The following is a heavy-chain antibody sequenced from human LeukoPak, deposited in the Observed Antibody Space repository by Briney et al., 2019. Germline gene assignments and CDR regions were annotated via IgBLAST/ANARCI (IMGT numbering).Heavy chain of an antibody. CDR3: AREEEKRITIFGVVIAATDAFDI. CDR2: IKQDGSEK. D-gene: IGHD3-3*01. CDR1: GFTFSDYY. J-gene: IGHJ3*02. Sequence: GGSLRLSCAASGFTFSDYYMSWVRQAPGKGLEWVANIKQDGSEKYYVDSVKGRFTISRDNAKNSLYLQMNSLRAEDTAVYYCAREEEKRITIFGVVIAATDAFDIWGQGTMVTVSS. V-gene: IGHV3-7*01.